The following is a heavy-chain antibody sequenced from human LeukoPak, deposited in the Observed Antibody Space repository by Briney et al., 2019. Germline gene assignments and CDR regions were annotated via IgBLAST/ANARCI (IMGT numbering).Heavy chain of an antibody. D-gene: IGHD4-17*01. CDR2: ISGSAGST. V-gene: IGHV3-23*01. Sequence: PGGSLRLSCAASGFTFSSYAMTWVRQAPGKGLEWVSGISGSAGSTYYADSVKGRFTISRDNSKNTLYLQMNSLRAEDTAVYYCAKDGYYGDYVPNYWGQGTLVTVSS. J-gene: IGHJ4*02. CDR3: AKDGYYGDYVPNY. CDR1: GFTFSSYA.